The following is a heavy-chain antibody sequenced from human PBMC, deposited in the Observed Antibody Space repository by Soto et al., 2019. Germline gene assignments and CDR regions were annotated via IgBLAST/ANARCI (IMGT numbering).Heavy chain of an antibody. CDR2: VGSDGTHR. J-gene: IGHJ4*02. V-gene: IGHV3-30*01. CDR1: GFTITKCA. Sequence: QVRLVESGGGVVRPGGSLRLSCAASGFTITKCAIHWIRQAPGKGLEWVGVVGSDGTHRYYADSVRGRFTISRDTSENTVFLQMDSPTTEDTALYYCARDSIVDSPDYFDTWGQGTLVNVSS. D-gene: IGHD1-26*01. CDR3: ARDSIVDSPDYFDT.